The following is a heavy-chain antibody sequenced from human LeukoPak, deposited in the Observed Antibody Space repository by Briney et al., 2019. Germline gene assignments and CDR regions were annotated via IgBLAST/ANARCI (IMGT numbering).Heavy chain of an antibody. CDR3: ARNPSRSDTYFDL. CDR1: GYTFTDYE. Sequence: ASVKVSCKDSGYTFTDYEINWVRQASGQGLEWMGWTNPSSRNRAYAPKFEGRVTMTTDTSTSTAYMELRSLTSEDTAVYYCARNPSRSDTYFDLWGQGTLVTVSS. V-gene: IGHV1-8*01. CDR2: TNPSSRNR. D-gene: IGHD5-18*01. J-gene: IGHJ4*02.